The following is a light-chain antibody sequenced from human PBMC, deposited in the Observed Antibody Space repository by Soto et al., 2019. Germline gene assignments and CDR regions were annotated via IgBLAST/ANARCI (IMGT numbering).Light chain of an antibody. Sequence: DIQLTQSPSFLSASVGDRVTITCRASQGTSSYLAWYQQKPGKAPRLLIYAASTLQSGVPSRFSGSGSGTEFTLTISSLQPEDFTTYYCQQLYSYPITFGQGTRLEMK. CDR1: QGTSSY. V-gene: IGKV1-9*01. CDR2: AAS. J-gene: IGKJ5*01. CDR3: QQLYSYPIT.